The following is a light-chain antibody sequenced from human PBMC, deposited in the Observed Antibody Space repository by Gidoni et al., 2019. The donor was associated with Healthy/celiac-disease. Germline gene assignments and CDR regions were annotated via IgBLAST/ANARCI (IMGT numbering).Light chain of an antibody. CDR1: SLRSYY. CDR3: NSRDSSSNRVV. J-gene: IGLJ2*01. V-gene: IGLV3-19*01. CDR2: GKN. Sequence: SSELTQDSAVSVVLGQTVRLTCPGDSLRSYYASWYQQKPGQAPVLVIYGKNNRPSGIPDRFSGSSSGNTASLTITGAQAEDEADYYCNSRDSSSNRVVFGGGTKLTVL.